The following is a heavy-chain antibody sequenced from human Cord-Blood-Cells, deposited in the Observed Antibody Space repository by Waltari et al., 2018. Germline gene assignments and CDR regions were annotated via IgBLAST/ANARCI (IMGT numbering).Heavy chain of an antibody. CDR3: ARPGGSYFDY. D-gene: IGHD1-26*01. V-gene: IGHV4-34*01. Sequence: QVQLQQWGAGLLKPSETLSLTCAVYGGSFSGYYWSWIRQPPGKGLEWIGEINHSGSTNDNPSLKSRVTLSVDTSKNQFSLKLSSVTAADTAVYYCARPGGSYFDYWGQGTLVTVSS. J-gene: IGHJ4*02. CDR2: INHSGST. CDR1: GGSFSGYY.